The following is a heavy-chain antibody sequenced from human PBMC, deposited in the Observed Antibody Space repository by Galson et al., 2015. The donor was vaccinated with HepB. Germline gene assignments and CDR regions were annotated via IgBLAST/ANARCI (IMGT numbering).Heavy chain of an antibody. V-gene: IGHV3-48*01. Sequence: SLRLSCAASGFTFSSYSMNWVRQAPGQGLEWVSYISSSSSTIYYADSVKGRFTISRDNAKNSLYLQMNSLRAEDTAVYYCARDPGGYSSSLSKSYYYYGMDVWGQGTTVTVSS. D-gene: IGHD6-13*01. J-gene: IGHJ6*02. CDR3: ARDPGGYSSSLSKSYYYYGMDV. CDR2: ISSSSSTI. CDR1: GFTFSSYS.